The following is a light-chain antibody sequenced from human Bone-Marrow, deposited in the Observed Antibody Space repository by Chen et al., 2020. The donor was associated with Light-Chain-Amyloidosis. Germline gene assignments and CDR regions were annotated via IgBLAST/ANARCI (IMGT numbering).Light chain of an antibody. CDR1: SSNIGAGYD. Sequence: QSVLTQPPSVSGAPGQRVTISCTGSSSNIGAGYDVHWYQQLPGTAPKLLINGNSNRPSGVPDRFSGADAGTSASLAISGLQAEDEADQYCQSYDSSLSGVVFGGGTKLTVL. CDR2: GNS. V-gene: IGLV1-40*01. CDR3: QSYDSSLSGVV. J-gene: IGLJ2*01.